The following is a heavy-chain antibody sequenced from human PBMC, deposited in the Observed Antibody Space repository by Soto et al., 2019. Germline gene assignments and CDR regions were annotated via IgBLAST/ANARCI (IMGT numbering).Heavy chain of an antibody. CDR2: ISYDGNNK. CDR3: ARPSIKSGYSYGPPRYYYYGMDV. V-gene: IGHV3-30-3*01. CDR1: GFTFSTYA. J-gene: IGHJ6*02. Sequence: PGGSLRLSCAASGFTFSTYAMHWVRQAPGKGLEWVAVISYDGNNKYYADSVKGRFTISRDNSKNTLYLQMNSLRSDDTAVYYCARPSIKSGYSYGPPRYYYYGMDVWGQGTTVTVSS. D-gene: IGHD5-18*01.